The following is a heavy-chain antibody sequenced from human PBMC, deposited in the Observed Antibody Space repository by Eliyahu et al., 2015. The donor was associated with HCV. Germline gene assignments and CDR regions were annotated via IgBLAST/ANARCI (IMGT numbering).Heavy chain of an antibody. Sequence: QVXVVESGGGVVQPGXSLRXXXXAXGFTFRSFGMHWVRQAPGKGLEWVAVIWYDGSNEYYTDSVKGRFTISRDNSKNTLYLQMNNLRVEDTAVYYCARDGPDVLDYWGQGTLVTVSS. CDR2: IWYDGSNE. V-gene: IGHV3-33*01. CDR3: ARDGPDVLDY. CDR1: GFTFRSFG. J-gene: IGHJ4*02.